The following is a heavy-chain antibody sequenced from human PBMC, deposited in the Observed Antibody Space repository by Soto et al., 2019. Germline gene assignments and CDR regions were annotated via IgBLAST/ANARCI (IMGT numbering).Heavy chain of an antibody. CDR2: ISYDGSNK. CDR1: GFTFSSYG. V-gene: IGHV3-30*03. D-gene: IGHD3-16*02. J-gene: IGHJ4*02. Sequence: GGSLRLSCAASGFTFSSYGMHWVRQAPGKGLEWVAVISYDGSNKYYADSVKGRFTISRDNSKNTLYLQMNRLRAEDTAVKYCSRGAITFGGVIRRGYFDYWGQGTLVTVSS. CDR3: SRGAITFGGVIRRGYFDY.